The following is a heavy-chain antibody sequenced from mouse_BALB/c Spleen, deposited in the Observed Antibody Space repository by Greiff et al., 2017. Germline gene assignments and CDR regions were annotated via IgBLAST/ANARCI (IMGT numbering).Heavy chain of an antibody. CDR1: GYTFTSYY. Sequence: QVQLQQSGAELVKPGASVKLSCKASGYTFTSYYMYWVKQRPGQGLEWIGEINPSNGGTNFNEKFKSKSTLTVDKSSSTAYMQLSSLTSEDSAVYYGTRWGKLLNAMDYWGQGTSGTVSS. CDR2: INPSNGGT. J-gene: IGHJ4*01. CDR3: TRWGKLLNAMDY. V-gene: IGHV1S81*02.